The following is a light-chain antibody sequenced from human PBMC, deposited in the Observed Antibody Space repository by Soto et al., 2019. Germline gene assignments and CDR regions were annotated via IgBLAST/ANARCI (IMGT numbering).Light chain of an antibody. J-gene: IGLJ1*01. CDR1: SSDVGGYNY. V-gene: IGLV2-14*01. CDR3: SSYTSSSTPYV. Sequence: ALTQPASVSGSPGQSITISCTGTSSDVGGYNYVPWYQQHPGKAPKLMIYDVSNRPSGVSNRFSGSKSGNTASLTISGLQAEDEADYYCSSYTSSSTPYVFGTGTKVTVL. CDR2: DVS.